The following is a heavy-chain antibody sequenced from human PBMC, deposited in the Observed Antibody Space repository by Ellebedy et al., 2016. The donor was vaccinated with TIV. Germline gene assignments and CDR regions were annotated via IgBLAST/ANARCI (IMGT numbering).Heavy chain of an antibody. V-gene: IGHV3-33*08. CDR1: GFTFSTYN. CDR2: IWYDGSNT. J-gene: IGHJ6*02. D-gene: IGHD2/OR15-2a*01. CDR3: ARDGVRPYFYNGMDV. Sequence: GESLKIYCAASGFTFSTYNMHWVRQAPGKGLEWVAVIWYDGSNTQYADSVKGRFTMSRDNSKNMVYLQMNSLRAEDTAVYYCARDGVRPYFYNGMDVWGQGTTVSVSS.